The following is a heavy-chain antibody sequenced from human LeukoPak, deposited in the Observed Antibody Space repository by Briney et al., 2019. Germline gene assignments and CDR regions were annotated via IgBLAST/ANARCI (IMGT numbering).Heavy chain of an antibody. D-gene: IGHD2-15*01. V-gene: IGHV3-30*02. CDR3: AKDGGSDPDSFDI. CDR2: IRYDGGNK. Sequence: GGTLRLSCAASGFTFSSYVMHWVRQAPGKGLGWLAFIRYDGGNKNYADSVKGRFTISRDNTKNSLYLQMNSLRAEDTAVYYCAKDGGSDPDSFDIWGQGTMVTVSS. CDR1: GFTFSSYV. J-gene: IGHJ3*02.